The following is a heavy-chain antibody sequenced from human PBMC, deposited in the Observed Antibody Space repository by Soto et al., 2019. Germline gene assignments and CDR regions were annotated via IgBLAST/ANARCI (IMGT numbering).Heavy chain of an antibody. D-gene: IGHD6-19*01. CDR1: GFTLSSYW. CDR2: TRQDGGQS. V-gene: IGHV3-7*01. Sequence: RRLSCEASGFTLSSYWMSWIRQAPGKGLEWVANTRQDGGQSYLVDSVQGRFTISRDNAKNSVYLQMNSLRAEDTAVYYCVSDGSTGWHFDSCGQGTLVTVSS. J-gene: IGHJ4*02. CDR3: VSDGSTGWHFDS.